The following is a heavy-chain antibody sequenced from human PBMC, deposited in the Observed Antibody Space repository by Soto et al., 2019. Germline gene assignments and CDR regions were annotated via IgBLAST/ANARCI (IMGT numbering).Heavy chain of an antibody. J-gene: IGHJ4*02. Sequence: WTWIRQPAGKGLEWVGRIYTSGSTNYNPSLKSRVTMSVDTSKNQFSLNLTSVTAAGTAVYYCAREVAEAGRSLDYWGQGTLVTVSA. V-gene: IGHV4-4*07. CDR2: IYTSGST. CDR3: AREVAEAGRSLDY. D-gene: IGHD6-6*01.